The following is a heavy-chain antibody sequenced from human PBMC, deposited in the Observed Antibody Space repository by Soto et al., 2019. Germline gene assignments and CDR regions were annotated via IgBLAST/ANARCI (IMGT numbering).Heavy chain of an antibody. D-gene: IGHD6-6*01. J-gene: IGHJ5*02. CDR1: GGSINTINNY. CDR3: AREEAARIERWFDP. V-gene: IGHV4-30-4*01. CDR2: ISYSGST. Sequence: SETLSLTCTVSGGSINTINNYWSWIRQPPGKGLEWIGFISYSGSTYYNPSLMSRLTISLDTSTNRFSLKLTSVTAADTAVYYCAREEAARIERWFDPWGQGTLVTVSS.